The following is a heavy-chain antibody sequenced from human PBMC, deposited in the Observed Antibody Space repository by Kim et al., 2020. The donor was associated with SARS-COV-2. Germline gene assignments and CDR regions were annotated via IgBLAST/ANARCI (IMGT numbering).Heavy chain of an antibody. CDR2: ISSSSSYI. Sequence: GGSLRLSCAASGFTFSSYSMNWVRQAPGKGLEWVSSISSSSSYIYYADSVKGRFTISRDNAKNSLYLQMNSLRAEDTAVYYCARDEDVSSWYDIDYWGQGTLVTVSS. CDR1: GFTFSSYS. CDR3: ARDEDVSSWYDIDY. D-gene: IGHD6-13*01. V-gene: IGHV3-21*01. J-gene: IGHJ4*02.